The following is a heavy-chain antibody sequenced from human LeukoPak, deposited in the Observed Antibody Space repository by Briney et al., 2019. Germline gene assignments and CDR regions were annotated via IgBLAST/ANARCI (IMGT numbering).Heavy chain of an antibody. D-gene: IGHD3-10*01. CDR1: GGSFSGYY. CDR3: ARANMARGVIGWFDP. J-gene: IGHJ5*02. V-gene: IGHV4-34*01. CDR2: INHSGST. Sequence: SETLSLTCAVYGGSFSGYYWSWIRQPPGKGLEWIGEINHSGSTNYNPSLKSRVTISVDTSKNQFSLKLSSVTAADTAVYYCARANMARGVIGWFDPWGQGTLVTVSS.